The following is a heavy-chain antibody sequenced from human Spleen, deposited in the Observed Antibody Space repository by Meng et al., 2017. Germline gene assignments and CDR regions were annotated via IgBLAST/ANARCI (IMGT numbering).Heavy chain of an antibody. CDR1: GFTFSCYW. CDR3: ARDRRVSGLITMVRGGGPDWFDP. J-gene: IGHJ5*02. D-gene: IGHD3-10*01. V-gene: IGHV3-7*01. CDR2: IKQDGSEK. Sequence: GESLKISCAASGFTFSCYWMRWVRQAPGKGLEWVASIKQDGSEKYYVDSVKGRFTISRDNAKNSLYLQMNSLRAEDTAVYYCARDRRVSGLITMVRGGGPDWFDPWGQGTLVTVSS.